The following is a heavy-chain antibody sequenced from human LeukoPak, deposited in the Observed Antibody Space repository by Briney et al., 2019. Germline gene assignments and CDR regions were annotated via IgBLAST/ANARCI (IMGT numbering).Heavy chain of an antibody. V-gene: IGHV3-23*01. D-gene: IGHD6-19*01. Sequence: PGGSLRLSCAASGFTFSSYAMSWVRQAPGKGLEWVSAISGSGGSTYYADSVKGRFTISRVNSKNTLYLQMNSLRAEDTAVYYCAKDQRGTYSSGLTYFDYWGQGTLVTVSS. J-gene: IGHJ4*02. CDR1: GFTFSSYA. CDR3: AKDQRGTYSSGLTYFDY. CDR2: ISGSGGST.